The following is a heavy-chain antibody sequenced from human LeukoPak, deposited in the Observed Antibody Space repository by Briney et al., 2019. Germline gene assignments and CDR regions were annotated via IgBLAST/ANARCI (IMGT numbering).Heavy chain of an antibody. V-gene: IGHV3-30*02. CDR1: GFTFSSYG. CDR2: IRYGGSNK. CDR3: AKDRVGYCIDGLCFPVDY. D-gene: IGHD2-8*01. J-gene: IGHJ4*02. Sequence: PGGSLRLSCAASGFTFSSYGMHWVRQAPGKGLEWVAFIRYGGSNKYYADSVKGRFTISRDNSKNTLYLQMNSLRAEDTAVYYCAKDRVGYCIDGLCFPVDYWGQGTLVTVSS.